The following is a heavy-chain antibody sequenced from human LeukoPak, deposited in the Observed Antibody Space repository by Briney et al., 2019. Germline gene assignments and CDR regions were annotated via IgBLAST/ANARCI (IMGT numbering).Heavy chain of an antibody. V-gene: IGHV3-21*01. CDR1: GFTFSSYS. Sequence: PGGSLRLSCAASGFTFSSYSMNWVRQAPGKGLEWVSSISSSSSYIYYADSVKGRFTISRDNAKNSLYLQMNSLRAEDTAVYYCAKDIARDILTGYYNGNDAFDIWGQGTMVTVSS. D-gene: IGHD3-9*01. J-gene: IGHJ3*02. CDR3: AKDIARDILTGYYNGNDAFDI. CDR2: ISSSSSYI.